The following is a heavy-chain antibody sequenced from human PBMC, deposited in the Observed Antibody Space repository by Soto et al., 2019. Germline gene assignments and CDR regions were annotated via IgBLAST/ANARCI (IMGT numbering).Heavy chain of an antibody. D-gene: IGHD7-27*01. J-gene: IGHJ3*02. CDR2: IFYSGIT. CDR1: GGTISSSNDY. Sequence: PSETLSLTCTVSGGTISSSNDYWGWIRQPPGKGLEWIGSIFYSGITYHNPSLKSRVTISVDTSKNQFSLNLSSVTAADTAVYYCARPPTANLDAFDIWGLGTMVTV. CDR3: ARPPTANLDAFDI. V-gene: IGHV4-39*01.